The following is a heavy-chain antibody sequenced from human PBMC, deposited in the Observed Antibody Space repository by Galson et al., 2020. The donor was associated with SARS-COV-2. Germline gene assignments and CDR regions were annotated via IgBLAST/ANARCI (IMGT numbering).Heavy chain of an antibody. CDR3: ARDQDGYNDF. CDR2: IKQDGSDR. J-gene: IGHJ4*02. V-gene: IGHV3-7*01. Sequence: GESLKISCAASGFTFSIFWMSWVSQAPGKGLEWVANIKQDGSDRYYVDSVKGRFTVSSDNAKNSLYLQMNSLRVEDTAVYYCARDQDGYNDFWGQGTLVTVSS. CDR1: GFTFSIFW. D-gene: IGHD5-12*01.